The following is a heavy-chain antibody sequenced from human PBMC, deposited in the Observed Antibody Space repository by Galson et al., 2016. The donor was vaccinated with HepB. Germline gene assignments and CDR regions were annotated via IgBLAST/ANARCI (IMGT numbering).Heavy chain of an antibody. J-gene: IGHJ4*02. Sequence: SLRLSCAASGFTFSTYAMNWVRQAPGKGLEWVSGVTPGGSTYYADSVKGRFTISRDNSENTLFLQMNSLSAEDTATYYCAKDRHPYEYIGGKDYWGQGTLVTVSS. CDR3: AKDRHPYEYIGGKDY. D-gene: IGHD3-16*01. CDR1: GFTFSTYA. V-gene: IGHV3-23*01. CDR2: VTPGGST.